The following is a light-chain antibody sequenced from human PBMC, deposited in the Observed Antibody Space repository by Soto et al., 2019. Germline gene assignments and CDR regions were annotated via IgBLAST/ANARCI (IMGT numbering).Light chain of an antibody. Sequence: QSALTQPRSVSGSPGQSVTISCTGTSSDVGGYNYVSWYQHHPGRAPKRIIYDVTKRPSGVPDRFSGSRSGNTASLTISGLQAEDEAEYYCCSYAGGYTYVFGTGTKVTVL. CDR2: DVT. CDR3: CSYAGGYTYV. CDR1: SSDVGGYNY. J-gene: IGLJ1*01. V-gene: IGLV2-11*01.